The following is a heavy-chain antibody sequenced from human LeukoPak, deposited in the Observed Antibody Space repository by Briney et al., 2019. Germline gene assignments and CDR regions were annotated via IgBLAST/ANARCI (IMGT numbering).Heavy chain of an antibody. CDR1: GGSFSGYY. J-gene: IGHJ3*02. Sequence: SETLSLTCAVYGGSFSGYYWSWIRQPPGKGLKWIGEINHSGSTNYNPSLKSRVTMSVDTSKNQFSLKLSSVTAADTAVYYCAREPWELLLDHAFDIWGQGTMVTVSS. CDR2: INHSGST. D-gene: IGHD1-26*01. V-gene: IGHV4-34*01. CDR3: AREPWELLLDHAFDI.